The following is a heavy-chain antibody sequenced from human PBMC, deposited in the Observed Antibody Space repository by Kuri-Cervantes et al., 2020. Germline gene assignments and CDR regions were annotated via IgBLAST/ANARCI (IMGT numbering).Heavy chain of an antibody. J-gene: IGHJ6*03. D-gene: IGHD3-3*01. CDR2: IIPIFGTA. V-gene: IGHV1-69*06. Sequence: SVKVSCKASGYTFSNYGISWVRQAPGQGLEWMGGIIPIFGTANYAQKFQGRVTITADKSTSTAYMELSSLRSEDTAVYYCARGPVLRFLEWLSSYYMDVWGKGTTVTVSS. CDR1: GYTFSNYG. CDR3: ARGPVLRFLEWLSSYYMDV.